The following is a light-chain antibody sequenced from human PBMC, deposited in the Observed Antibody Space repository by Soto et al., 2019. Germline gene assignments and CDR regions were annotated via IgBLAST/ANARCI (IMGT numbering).Light chain of an antibody. J-gene: IGKJ3*01. CDR3: QQYGNAPFT. Sequence: EIVLTQSPGTLSLSPGERATHSCRASQSVRSSYLAWYQQKPGQAPRLLIYGASTRATGIPDRISGSGSGTDFTLTISRLEPEDFAVYYCQQYGNAPFTFGPGTNVDI. CDR1: QSVRSSY. CDR2: GAS. V-gene: IGKV3-20*01.